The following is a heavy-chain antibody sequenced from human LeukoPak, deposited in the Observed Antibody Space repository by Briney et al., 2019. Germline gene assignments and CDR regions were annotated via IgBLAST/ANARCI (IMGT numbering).Heavy chain of an antibody. CDR1: GYTFTSYD. Sequence: HGASVKVSCKASGYTFTSYDINWVRQATGQGLEWMGWMNPHSGKTGYAQNFQGRVTMTRDTSISTAYMELSSLRSEDTAVYYCARLSSHYGDYKVDPWGQGTLVTVSS. V-gene: IGHV1-8*01. CDR2: MNPHSGKT. D-gene: IGHD4-17*01. CDR3: ARLSSHYGDYKVDP. J-gene: IGHJ5*02.